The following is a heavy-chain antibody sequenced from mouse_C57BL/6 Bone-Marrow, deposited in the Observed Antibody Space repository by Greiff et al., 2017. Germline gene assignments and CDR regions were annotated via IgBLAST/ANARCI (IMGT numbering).Heavy chain of an antibody. V-gene: IGHV2-6-1*01. Sequence: VKLMESGPGLVAPSQSLSITCTVSGFSLTSYGVHWVRQPPGKGLEWLVVIWSDGSTTYNSALKSRLSISKDNSKSQVFLKMNSLQTDDTAMYYCARHSTTVVADAMDYWGQGTSVTVSS. CDR2: IWSDGST. CDR3: ARHSTTVVADAMDY. CDR1: GFSLTSYG. D-gene: IGHD1-1*01. J-gene: IGHJ4*01.